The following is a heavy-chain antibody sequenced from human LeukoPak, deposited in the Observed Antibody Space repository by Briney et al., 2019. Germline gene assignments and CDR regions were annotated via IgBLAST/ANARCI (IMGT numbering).Heavy chain of an antibody. V-gene: IGHV3-23*01. Sequence: HPGGTLRLSCAASGFTFDDYGMSWVRQAPGKGLEWVSTISDGGGITYYADSVKGRYTISRDNSKNTLFLQMNSLRAEDTAVYYCAKSRGSGSSMARGVNFDYWGQGTLVTVSS. D-gene: IGHD3-10*01. CDR1: GFTFDDYG. J-gene: IGHJ4*02. CDR3: AKSRGSGSSMARGVNFDY. CDR2: ISDGGGIT.